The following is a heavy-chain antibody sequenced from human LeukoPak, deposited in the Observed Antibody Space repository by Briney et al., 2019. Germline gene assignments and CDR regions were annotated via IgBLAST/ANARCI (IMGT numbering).Heavy chain of an antibody. V-gene: IGHV1-2*04. D-gene: IGHD4-23*01. Sequence: GASVNVSCKASGYTFTGYYMHWVRQAPGQGLEWMGRIDPNSGGTNYAQKFQDWVTMTTDTSISTAYMELRSLRSDDTAVYYCARDAAYGGNSGAGYFDYWGQGTLVTVSS. CDR3: ARDAAYGGNSGAGYFDY. CDR1: GYTFTGYY. J-gene: IGHJ4*02. CDR2: IDPNSGGT.